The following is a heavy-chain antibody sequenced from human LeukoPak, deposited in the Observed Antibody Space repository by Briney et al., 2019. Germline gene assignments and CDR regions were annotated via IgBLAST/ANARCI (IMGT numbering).Heavy chain of an antibody. CDR1: EFTISTYS. CDR2: ISYSSTYI. J-gene: IGHJ6*03. CDR3: AREGGLNIWNYYMDV. V-gene: IGHV3-21*01. Sequence: GGSLRLSCAASEFTISTYSMNWVRQAPGRGLEWVSSISYSSTYIYSADSVKGRFTISRDNAKNSGYLQMNSLRAEDTAVYYCAREGGLNIWNYYMDVWGKGTTVTVSS. D-gene: IGHD1-20*01.